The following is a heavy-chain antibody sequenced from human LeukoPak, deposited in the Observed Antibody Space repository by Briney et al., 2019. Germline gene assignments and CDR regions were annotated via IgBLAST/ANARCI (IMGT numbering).Heavy chain of an antibody. D-gene: IGHD1-14*01. CDR1: GFTFSSYA. V-gene: IGHV3-30-3*01. Sequence: PGGSLRLSCAASGFTFSSYAMHWVRQAPGKGLEWVAVISYDESNKYYADSVKGRFTISRDNSKNTLYLQMNSLRAEDTAVYYCATTPGYFDYWGQGTLVTVSS. CDR2: ISYDESNK. CDR3: ATTPGYFDY. J-gene: IGHJ4*02.